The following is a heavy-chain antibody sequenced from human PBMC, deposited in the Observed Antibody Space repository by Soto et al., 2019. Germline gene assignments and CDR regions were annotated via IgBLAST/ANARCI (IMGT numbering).Heavy chain of an antibody. CDR2: INWNGGST. D-gene: IGHD2-8*01. Sequence: AGGSLRLSCAASGFTFDDYGMSWVRQAPGKGLEWVSGINWNGGSTGYADSVKGRFTISRDNAKNSLYLQMNSLRAEDTALYYCARCTRAYYYYGMDVWGQGTTVTVSS. V-gene: IGHV3-20*04. CDR3: ARCTRAYYYYGMDV. CDR1: GFTFDDYG. J-gene: IGHJ6*02.